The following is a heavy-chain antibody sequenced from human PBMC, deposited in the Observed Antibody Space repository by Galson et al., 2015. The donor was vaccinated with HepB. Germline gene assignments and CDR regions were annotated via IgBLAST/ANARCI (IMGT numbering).Heavy chain of an antibody. V-gene: IGHV1-2*06. J-gene: IGHJ6*04. CDR1: GYTFTDYY. Sequence: SVKVSCKASGYTFTDYYIHWVRQAPGQGLEWMGRINPKSGGTNYAQKFQDRVTMTRDTSTSTAYMDLNSLISDVTAVYFCARGSIDVWGEGTTVTVST. CDR3: ARGSIDV. CDR2: INPKSGGT.